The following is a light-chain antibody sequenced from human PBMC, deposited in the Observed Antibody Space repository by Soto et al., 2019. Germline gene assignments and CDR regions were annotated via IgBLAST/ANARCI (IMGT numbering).Light chain of an antibody. CDR1: SSDVGGYNY. CDR2: DVS. V-gene: IGLV2-11*01. Sequence: QSVLTQPRSVSGSPGQSVTISCTGTSSDVGGYNYVSWYQQHPGKAPKLMIYDVSKRPSGVPDRFSGSKSGNTASLTISGLQAEDEADYYCCSWDSSLSVYVFGTGTRSPA. J-gene: IGLJ1*01. CDR3: CSWDSSLSVYV.